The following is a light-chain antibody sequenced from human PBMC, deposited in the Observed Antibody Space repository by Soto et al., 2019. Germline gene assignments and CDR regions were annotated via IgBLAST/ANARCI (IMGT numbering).Light chain of an antibody. V-gene: IGKV3-15*01. CDR1: QSISSN. CDR2: GAS. J-gene: IGKJ1*01. Sequence: EIVMTQSPATLSVSPGERVTLSCRASQSISSNLAWYQQKPGQAPRLLIYGASTRATGIPARFSGSGSGTEFTLTISSLQSEDFALYYCQQYNSWPTFGQGTKVEIK. CDR3: QQYNSWPT.